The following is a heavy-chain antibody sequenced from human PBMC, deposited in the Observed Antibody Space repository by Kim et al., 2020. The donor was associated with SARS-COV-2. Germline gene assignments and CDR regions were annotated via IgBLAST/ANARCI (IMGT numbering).Heavy chain of an antibody. J-gene: IGHJ6*02. V-gene: IGHV3-33*05. CDR1: GFTFSSYG. CDR2: ISYDGSNK. D-gene: IGHD6-13*01. Sequence: LSLTCAASGFTFSSYGMHWVRQAPGKGLEWVAVISYDGSNKYYADSVKGRFTISRDNSKNTLYLQMNSLRAEDTAVYYCAREGGVAAAALVYYYYGMDVWGQGTTVTVSS. CDR3: AREGGVAAAALVYYYYGMDV.